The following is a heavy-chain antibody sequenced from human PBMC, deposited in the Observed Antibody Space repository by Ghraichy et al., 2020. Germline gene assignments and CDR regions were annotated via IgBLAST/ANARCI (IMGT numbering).Heavy chain of an antibody. D-gene: IGHD5-18*01. CDR2: INYRGRP. V-gene: IGHV4-39*01. J-gene: IGHJ4*02. Sequence: EWIGNINYRGRPNYNPSLKSRVTISVDTSTNQFSLRLTSVTAAHTAVYYCARRDTDISRFDYCGQGT. CDR3: ARRDTDISRFDY.